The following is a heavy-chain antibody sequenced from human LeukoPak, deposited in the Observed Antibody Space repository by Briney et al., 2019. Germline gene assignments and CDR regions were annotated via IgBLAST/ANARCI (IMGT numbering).Heavy chain of an antibody. CDR2: IYHSGST. V-gene: IGHV4-38-2*02. CDR1: GGSISSYY. D-gene: IGHD3-22*01. CDR3: VRETDGDSSGLTAGYWFDP. Sequence: NTSETLSLTCTVSGGSISSYYWGWIRQPPGKGLEWIGSIYHSGSTYYNPSLKSRVTISVDTSKNQFSLKLSSVTAADTAVYYCVRETDGDSSGLTAGYWFDPWGQGTLVTVSS. J-gene: IGHJ5*02.